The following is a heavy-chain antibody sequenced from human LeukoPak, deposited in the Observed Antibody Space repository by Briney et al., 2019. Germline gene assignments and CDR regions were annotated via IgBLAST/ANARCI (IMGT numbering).Heavy chain of an antibody. CDR1: GYSISSGYY. Sequence: SETLSLTCTVSGYSISSGYYWGWIRQSPGKGLEWIGSIYHGGSTYYNPSLRSRVIVSVDTSKNHFSLKMSAVTAADTAVYYCARDLASCAGDCYSDGFDYWGQGALVTVSS. D-gene: IGHD2-21*02. V-gene: IGHV4-38-2*02. CDR3: ARDLASCAGDCYSDGFDY. CDR2: IYHGGST. J-gene: IGHJ4*02.